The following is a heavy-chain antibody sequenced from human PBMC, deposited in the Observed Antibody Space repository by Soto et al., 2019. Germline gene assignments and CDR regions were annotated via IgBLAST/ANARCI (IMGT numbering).Heavy chain of an antibody. CDR2: IIPIFGTA. V-gene: IGHV1-69*13. CDR3: ATRPYDFWSGYPGHYGMDV. J-gene: IGHJ6*02. CDR1: GGTFSSYA. Sequence: SVKVSCKASGGTFSSYAISWVRQAPGQGLEWMGGIIPIFGTANYAQKFQGRVTITADESTSTAYMELSSLRSEDTAVYYCATRPYDFWSGYPGHYGMDVWGQGTTVTVS. D-gene: IGHD3-3*01.